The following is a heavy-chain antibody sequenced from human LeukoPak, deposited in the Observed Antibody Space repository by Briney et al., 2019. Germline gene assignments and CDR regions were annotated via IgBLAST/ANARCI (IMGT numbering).Heavy chain of an antibody. V-gene: IGHV4-4*02. CDR3: ARNAYYSADY. CDR2: IHHSGST. D-gene: IGHD2/OR15-2a*01. J-gene: IGHJ4*02. CDR1: GGSISSGYW. Sequence: TSETLSLTCTVSGGSISSGYWWSWVRQLPGKGLEWIGEIHHSGSTNYNPSLKSRVTISVDKSKNQFSVMLTPVTAADTAVYYCARNAYYSADYWGQGTLVTVSS.